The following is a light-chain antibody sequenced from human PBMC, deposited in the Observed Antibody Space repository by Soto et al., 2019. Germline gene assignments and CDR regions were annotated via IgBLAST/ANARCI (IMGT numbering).Light chain of an antibody. V-gene: IGKV1-5*03. CDR2: KTS. CDR1: QSIDNW. CDR3: QQYYTMYT. Sequence: DIQMTQSPSTLSASVGDRVTITCRASQSIDNWLAWYQQKPGKAPKLLIYKTSSLGSGVPSRFSGSASGTEFTLTILSLQPDDFATYYCQQYYTMYTFGRGTKLEIK. J-gene: IGKJ2*01.